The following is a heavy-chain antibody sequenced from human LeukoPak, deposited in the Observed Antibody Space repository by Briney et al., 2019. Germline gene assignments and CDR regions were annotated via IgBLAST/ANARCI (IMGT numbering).Heavy chain of an antibody. J-gene: IGHJ4*02. D-gene: IGHD2-21*01. CDR2: INHSGST. Sequence: SGTLSLTCAVYGGSFSGYYWSWVRQPPGKGLDWFGGINHSGSTNYNSSPTIRGPISVDTSKTQFSLKLSSVSPADTAMFYCARGLGRGYYSSYFDYWGQGNLVTVSS. CDR3: ARGLGRGYYSSYFDY. V-gene: IGHV4-34*01. CDR1: GGSFSGYY.